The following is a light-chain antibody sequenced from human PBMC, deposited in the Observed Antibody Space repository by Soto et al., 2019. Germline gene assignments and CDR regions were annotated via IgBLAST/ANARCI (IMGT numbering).Light chain of an antibody. Sequence: ESLLTQCPVTLSLSPGERATLSCRASQSVSSSYLGWYQQKPGQPPRLLIYGTSSRATGIPDRFSGSGSGTDFTLTISRLEPEDFAVYYCQQYGSSPWTFGQGTKVDTK. V-gene: IGKV3-20*01. CDR1: QSVSSSY. CDR2: GTS. CDR3: QQYGSSPWT. J-gene: IGKJ1*01.